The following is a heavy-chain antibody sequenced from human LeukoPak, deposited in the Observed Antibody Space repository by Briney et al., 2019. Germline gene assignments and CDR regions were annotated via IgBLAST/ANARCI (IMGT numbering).Heavy chain of an antibody. D-gene: IGHD3-10*01. J-gene: IGHJ4*02. CDR3: ARAGYFYGSRDPFDY. CDR1: GGSISSYY. V-gene: IGHV4-59*08. CDR2: IYYSGST. Sequence: SETLSLTCTVSGGSISSYYWSWIRQPPGKGLEWIGYIYYSGSTNYNPSLKSRVTISVDTSKNQFSLKLSSVTAADTAVYYCARAGYFYGSRDPFDYWGQGTLVTVSS.